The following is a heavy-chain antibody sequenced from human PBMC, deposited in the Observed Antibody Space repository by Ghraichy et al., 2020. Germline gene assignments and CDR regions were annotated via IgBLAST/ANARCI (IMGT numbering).Heavy chain of an antibody. D-gene: IGHD4-17*01. Sequence: GGSLRLSCAASGFTFSTYWMSWVHQTPGKGLEWVANIKQGESDKYYVDSVKGRFTISRDNAKNSLYLQMNSLRAEDTAVYYCAREKKGNYGDYNFFDYWGQGTLVTVSS. CDR3: AREKKGNYGDYNFFDY. V-gene: IGHV3-7*01. CDR1: GFTFSTYW. CDR2: IKQGESDK. J-gene: IGHJ4*02.